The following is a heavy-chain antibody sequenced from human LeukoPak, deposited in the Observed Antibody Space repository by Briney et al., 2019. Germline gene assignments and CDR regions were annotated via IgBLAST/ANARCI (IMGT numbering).Heavy chain of an antibody. D-gene: IGHD3-22*01. J-gene: IGHJ4*02. CDR3: AKIPSYYYYDSSGSYYYFDY. Sequence: GGSLRLSCAASGFTFSSYAMSWVRQAPGKGLEWVSAISGSGGTTYYADSVKGRFTISRDNSKNTLYLQMNSLRAEDTAVYYCAKIPSYYYYDSSGSYYYFDYWGQGTLVTVSS. V-gene: IGHV3-23*01. CDR2: ISGSGGTT. CDR1: GFTFSSYA.